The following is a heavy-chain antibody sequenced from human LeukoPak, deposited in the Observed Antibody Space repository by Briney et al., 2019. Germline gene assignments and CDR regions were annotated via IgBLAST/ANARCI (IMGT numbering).Heavy chain of an antibody. CDR1: GFTFSSYA. CDR3: ARVVDRYSGLGRAAAARAHDAFDI. D-gene: IGHD5-12*01. CDR2: ISGSGGST. V-gene: IGHV3-23*01. J-gene: IGHJ3*02. Sequence: PGGSLRLSCAASGFTFSSYAMSWVRQAPGKGLEWVSAISGSGGSTYYADSVKGRFTISRDNSKNTLYLQMNSLRAEDTAVYYCARVVDRYSGLGRAAAARAHDAFDIWGQGTMVTVSS.